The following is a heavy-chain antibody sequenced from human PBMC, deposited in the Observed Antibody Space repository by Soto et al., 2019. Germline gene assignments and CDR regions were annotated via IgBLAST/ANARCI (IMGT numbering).Heavy chain of an antibody. D-gene: IGHD2-2*01. CDR2: ISSSSSYI. J-gene: IGHJ4*02. CDR3: ATPAAENFDY. Sequence: GGSLRLSCAASGFTFSSYSMNWVRQAPGKGLEWVSSISSSSSYIYYADSVKGRFTISRDNAKNSLYLQMNSLRAEDTAVYYCATPAAENFDYWGQGTLVTVSS. CDR1: GFTFSSYS. V-gene: IGHV3-21*01.